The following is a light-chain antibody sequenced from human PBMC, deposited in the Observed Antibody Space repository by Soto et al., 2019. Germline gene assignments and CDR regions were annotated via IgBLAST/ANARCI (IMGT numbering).Light chain of an antibody. Sequence: EIVMTHSPATLSVSPGERATLSCRASQNVARNYLAWYQQRPGQAPRLLIYNASTGATGIPDRFSGSGSGTDFTLTISRLEPEDFAVYFCQQYARSPLAFGGGTKVDI. J-gene: IGKJ4*01. CDR2: NAS. V-gene: IGKV3-20*01. CDR3: QQYARSPLA. CDR1: QNVARNY.